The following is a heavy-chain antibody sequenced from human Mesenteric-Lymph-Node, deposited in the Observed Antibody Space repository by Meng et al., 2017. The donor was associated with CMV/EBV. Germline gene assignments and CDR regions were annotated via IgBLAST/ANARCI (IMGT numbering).Heavy chain of an antibody. CDR2: ISDSGVST. J-gene: IGHJ6*02. Sequence: GGSLRLSCAASGFTFSSYVMSWVRQAPGKGLEWVSGISDSGVSTYYPDSVKGRFTISRDNSKKTLYLQMTSLRAEDTAVYYCAKGNFWSGYDLYYYGMDVWGQGTTVTVSS. D-gene: IGHD3-3*01. CDR1: GFTFSSYV. V-gene: IGHV3-23*01. CDR3: AKGNFWSGYDLYYYGMDV.